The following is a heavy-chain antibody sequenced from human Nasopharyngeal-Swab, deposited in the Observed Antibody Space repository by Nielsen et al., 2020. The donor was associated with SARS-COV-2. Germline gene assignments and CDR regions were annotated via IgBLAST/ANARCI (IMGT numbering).Heavy chain of an antibody. J-gene: IGHJ6*02. CDR2: IYPGDSDT. CDR3: AIDYGSGTYGLDV. Sequence: VRQMPGKGLEWMGIIYPGDSDTKYSPSFQGQVSISVDKSINTAYLQWNSLKASDTATYFCAIDYGSGTYGLDVWGQGTRVTAP. D-gene: IGHD3-10*01. V-gene: IGHV5-51*01.